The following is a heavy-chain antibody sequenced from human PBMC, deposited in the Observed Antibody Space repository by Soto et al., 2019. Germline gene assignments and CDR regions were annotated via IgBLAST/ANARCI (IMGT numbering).Heavy chain of an antibody. CDR3: ARVSTLGYCSGGSCYRIDS. J-gene: IGHJ4*02. CDR1: GFSFSSYS. CDR2: ISTGSSYI. Sequence: EVLLVESGGGLVRPGGSLRLSCAASGFSFSSYSMNWLRQTPGKGLEWVSSISTGSSYIYYADSVKGRFTISRDNAKNSLFLQMNSLKAEDTAVYYCARVSTLGYCSGGSCYRIDSWGQGTLLTVSS. D-gene: IGHD2-15*01. V-gene: IGHV3-21*02.